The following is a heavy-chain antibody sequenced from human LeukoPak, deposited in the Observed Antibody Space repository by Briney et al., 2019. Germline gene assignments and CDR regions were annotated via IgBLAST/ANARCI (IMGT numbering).Heavy chain of an antibody. D-gene: IGHD5-18*01. CDR1: GFTVDDYA. V-gene: IGHV3-9*01. J-gene: IGHJ4*02. Sequence: GGSLRLSCAASGFTVDDYAMHWVRQAPGKGLEWVSGISWNSGSIGYADSVKGRFTISRDNAKNSLYLQMNSLRAEDTALYYCAKGPDTAMVTMVDYWGQGTLVTVSS. CDR2: ISWNSGSI. CDR3: AKGPDTAMVTMVDY.